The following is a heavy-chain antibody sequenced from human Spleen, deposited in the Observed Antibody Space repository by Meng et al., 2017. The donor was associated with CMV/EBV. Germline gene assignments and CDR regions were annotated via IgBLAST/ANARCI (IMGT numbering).Heavy chain of an antibody. Sequence: GESLKISCAASGFTVSSNYMSWVRQAPGKGLEWVSVVYSAGSTYYADSVKGRFTISRDNSKNTLYLQMNSLRAGDTAVYYCAKSLWSAGSYFNWFDPWGQGTLVTVSS. J-gene: IGHJ5*02. D-gene: IGHD1-26*01. CDR2: VYSAGST. V-gene: IGHV3-66*02. CDR3: AKSLWSAGSYFNWFDP. CDR1: GFTVSSNY.